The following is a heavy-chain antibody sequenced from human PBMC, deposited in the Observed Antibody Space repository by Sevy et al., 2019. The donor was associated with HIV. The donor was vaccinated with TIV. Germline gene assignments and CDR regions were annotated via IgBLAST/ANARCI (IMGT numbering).Heavy chain of an antibody. D-gene: IGHD3-22*01. V-gene: IGHV3-49*03. J-gene: IGHJ5*02. CDR3: TRVNEDYDSSGYYYLGVWFDP. CDR1: GFTFGDYA. CDR2: IRSKAYGGTT. Sequence: GGSLRLSCTASGFTFGDYAMSWFRQAPGKGLEWVGFIRSKAYGGTTEYAASVKGRFSISRDDSKSIAYLQMNGLKTEDTAVYYRTRVNEDYDSSGYYYLGVWFDPWGQGTLVTVSS.